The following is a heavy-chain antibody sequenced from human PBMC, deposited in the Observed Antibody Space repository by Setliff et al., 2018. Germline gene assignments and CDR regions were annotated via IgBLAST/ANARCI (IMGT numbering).Heavy chain of an antibody. J-gene: IGHJ3*02. Sequence: PSETLSLTCTVSGYSISSGHYWGWIRQSPGKGLDWIGSIFHTGAAYYNPSLESRFTISVDTSKNQFSLKLNSVTAADTAVYYCARVFPVVGATERRAFDIWGQGTVVTVSS. CDR1: GYSISSGHY. CDR2: IFHTGAA. D-gene: IGHD1-26*01. V-gene: IGHV4-38-2*02. CDR3: ARVFPVVGATERRAFDI.